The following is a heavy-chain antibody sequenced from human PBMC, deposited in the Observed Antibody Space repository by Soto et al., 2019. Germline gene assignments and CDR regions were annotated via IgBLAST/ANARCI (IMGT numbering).Heavy chain of an antibody. J-gene: IGHJ5*02. Sequence: LRLSCAASGFTFSSYAMSWVRQAPGKGLEWVSAIIGSGVITYYADSVKGRFTISRDNSKNTPYLQMNSLRAEDTAVYYCAKGTSRTTTVSWFDPWGQGTLVTVSS. CDR3: AKGTSRTTTVSWFDP. V-gene: IGHV3-23*01. CDR1: GFTFSSYA. CDR2: IIGSGVIT. D-gene: IGHD4-4*01.